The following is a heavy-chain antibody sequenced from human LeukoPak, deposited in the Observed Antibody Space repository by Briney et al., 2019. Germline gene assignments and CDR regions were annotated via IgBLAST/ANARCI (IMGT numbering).Heavy chain of an antibody. Sequence: ASVKVSCKASGGTFSSYAISWVRQAPGQGLEWMGGIIPIFGTANYAQKFQGRVTITADESTSTAYMELSSLRSEDTAVYYCASRNNWNGVAFDYWGQGTLVTVSS. CDR3: ASRNNWNGVAFDY. CDR1: GGTFSSYA. V-gene: IGHV1-69*13. D-gene: IGHD1-20*01. CDR2: IIPIFGTA. J-gene: IGHJ4*02.